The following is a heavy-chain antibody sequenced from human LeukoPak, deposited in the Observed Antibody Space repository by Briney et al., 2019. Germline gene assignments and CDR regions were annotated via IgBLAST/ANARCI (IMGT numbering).Heavy chain of an antibody. Sequence: GESLKISCKGSGYSFTSYWIGWVRQMPGKGLEWMGIIYPGDSDTRYSPSFQGQVTISADKSISTAYLQWSSLKASDTAMYYCARGYCSGGSCRPFDYWGQGTLVTVSS. CDR1: GYSFTSYW. V-gene: IGHV5-51*01. CDR3: ARGYCSGGSCRPFDY. J-gene: IGHJ4*02. CDR2: IYPGDSDT. D-gene: IGHD2-15*01.